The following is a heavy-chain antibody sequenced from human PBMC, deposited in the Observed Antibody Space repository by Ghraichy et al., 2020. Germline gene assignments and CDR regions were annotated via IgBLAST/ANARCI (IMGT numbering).Heavy chain of an antibody. CDR1: GGSISSGGYS. J-gene: IGHJ6*03. V-gene: IGHV4-30-2*01. CDR3: ARAPAALVLRYCSSTSCEWGGYMDV. CDR2: IYHSGST. D-gene: IGHD2-2*01. Sequence: SETLSLTCAVSGGSISSGGYSWSWIRQPPGKGLEWIGYIYHSGSTYYNPSLKSRVTISVDRSKNQFSLKLSSVTAADTAVYYCARAPAALVLRYCSSTSCEWGGYMDVWGKGTTVTVSS.